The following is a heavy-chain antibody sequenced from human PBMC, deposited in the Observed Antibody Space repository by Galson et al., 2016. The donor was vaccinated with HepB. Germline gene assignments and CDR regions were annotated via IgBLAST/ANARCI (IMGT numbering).Heavy chain of an antibody. CDR3: VRGGTTMVRGFRGPSNWFDP. J-gene: IGHJ5*02. V-gene: IGHV4-31*03. CDR1: GGSMISGGYF. CDR2: IYYSGTV. Sequence: LSLTCTVSGGSMISGGYFWCWIRQHPGKGLESIGYIYYSGTVYYNPSLKSRVTISVDTSKNQFSLKLSSVTAADTAVYYCVRGGTTMVRGFRGPSNWFDPWGQGALVIVTS. D-gene: IGHD3-10*01.